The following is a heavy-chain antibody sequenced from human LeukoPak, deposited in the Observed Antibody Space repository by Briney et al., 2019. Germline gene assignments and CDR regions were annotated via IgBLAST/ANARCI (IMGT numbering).Heavy chain of an antibody. CDR2: IWHDGSHK. Sequence: EGSLRLSCAASGFSFDNYAMHRVRQAPGQGLEWVALIWHDGSHKFYSNSVRGQFTISRDNSKNTVYLQMNNLRPDDTAVYYCAREIFGSGRYPDFWGQGTLVTASS. V-gene: IGHV3-33*01. CDR3: AREIFGSGRYPDF. J-gene: IGHJ4*02. D-gene: IGHD3-10*01. CDR1: GFSFDNYA.